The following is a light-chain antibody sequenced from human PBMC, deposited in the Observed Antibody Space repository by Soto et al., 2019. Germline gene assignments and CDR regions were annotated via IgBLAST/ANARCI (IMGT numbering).Light chain of an antibody. J-gene: IGLJ1*01. CDR2: EVS. Sequence: QSVLTQPASVSGSPGQSITISCTGTSSDVGGYNFVSWYQQHPGTAPKLMIYEVSNRPSGVSDRFSGSKSGNTASLTISGLQAEDEADYYCSSYTDENYVFGSGTKVTVL. V-gene: IGLV2-14*01. CDR3: SSYTDENYV. CDR1: SSDVGGYNF.